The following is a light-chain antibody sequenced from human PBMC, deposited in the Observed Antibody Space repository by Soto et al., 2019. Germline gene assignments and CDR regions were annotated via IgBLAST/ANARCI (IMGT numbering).Light chain of an antibody. V-gene: IGLV2-14*01. CDR1: SSDVGGYNY. CDR3: SSYTSSSTLLYV. Sequence: QSALTQPASVSGSPGQSITISCTGTSSDVGGYNYVSWYQQHPGKAPKLMIYDVSNRPSGVSNRFSGSKSGNTASLTISGLHAEDEAAYYCSSYTSSSTLLYVFGTGTKLTVL. CDR2: DVS. J-gene: IGLJ1*01.